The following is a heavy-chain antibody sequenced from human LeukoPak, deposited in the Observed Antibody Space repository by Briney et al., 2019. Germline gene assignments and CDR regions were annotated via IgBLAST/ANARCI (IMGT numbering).Heavy chain of an antibody. Sequence: GGSLRLSCAAPGFTFSSYAMSWVRQAPGKGLEWVSAISGSGGSTYYADSVKGRFTISRDNSKNTLYLQMNSLRAEDTAVYYCAKVPLSSTSCYDYWGQGTLVTVSS. CDR1: GFTFSSYA. V-gene: IGHV3-23*01. J-gene: IGHJ4*02. CDR3: AKVPLSSTSCYDY. D-gene: IGHD2-2*01. CDR2: ISGSGGST.